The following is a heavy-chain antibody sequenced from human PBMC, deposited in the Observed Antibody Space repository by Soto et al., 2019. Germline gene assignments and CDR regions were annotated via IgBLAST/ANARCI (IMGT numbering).Heavy chain of an antibody. J-gene: IGHJ6*02. CDR2: IDPSDSYT. CDR3: ARLSCSRTTSYYGLDV. D-gene: IGHD2-2*01. Sequence: PXDSLTISWKGFGYSFSTYCITLVRQMPGQGLEWMGRIDPSDSYTHYNPAFQGHVTISADRSISTAYLQWSSLKASDTAMFYCARLSCSRTTSYYGLDVWGQGTAVTVSS. CDR1: GYSFSTYC. V-gene: IGHV5-10-1*01.